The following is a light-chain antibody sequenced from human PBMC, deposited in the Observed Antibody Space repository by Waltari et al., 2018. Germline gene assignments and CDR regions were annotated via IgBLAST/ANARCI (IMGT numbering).Light chain of an antibody. J-gene: IGLJ3*02. CDR3: SSYTTASSWV. CDR1: SGDIVNYKF. CDR2: DVS. Sequence: QSALTQPASVSGSPGQSITISCTGTSGDIVNYKFVSWYQQEPGRAPKLIVYDVSQRPSGLSNRFSGSKSGNTASLTISGLQAEDEADYYCSSYTTASSWVFGGGTKLTVL. V-gene: IGLV2-14*01.